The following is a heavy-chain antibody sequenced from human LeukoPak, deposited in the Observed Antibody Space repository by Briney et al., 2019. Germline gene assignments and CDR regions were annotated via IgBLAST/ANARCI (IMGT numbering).Heavy chain of an antibody. V-gene: IGHV4-30-2*01. CDR3: ARVSTMMLAFDI. CDR2: IFHSGST. Sequence: TLSLTCAVSGASITSGGYYWSWIRQPPGKGLEWVGYIFHSGSTYYNPSLKSRVTISVDRSKNQFSLKLSSVTAADTAVYYCARVSTMMLAFDIWGQGTMVTVSS. CDR1: GASITSGGYY. D-gene: IGHD3-22*01. J-gene: IGHJ3*02.